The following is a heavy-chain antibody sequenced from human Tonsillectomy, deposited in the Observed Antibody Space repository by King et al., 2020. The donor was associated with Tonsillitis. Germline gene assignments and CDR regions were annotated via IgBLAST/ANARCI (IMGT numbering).Heavy chain of an antibody. V-gene: IGHV3-33*08. Sequence: VQLVESGGGVVQPGRSLRLSCAASGFSLSSWGMHWVRQAPGKGLEWVAVMGYDGSKKYYADSVKGRFTISRDISKRTLYLQMNSLRAEDTAVYYCARDGGIGLDYWGQGTLVTVSS. J-gene: IGHJ4*02. D-gene: IGHD3-16*01. CDR2: MGYDGSKK. CDR1: GFSLSSWG. CDR3: ARDGGIGLDY.